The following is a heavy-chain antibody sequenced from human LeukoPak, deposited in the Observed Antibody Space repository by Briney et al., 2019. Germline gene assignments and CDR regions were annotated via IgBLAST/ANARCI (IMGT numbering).Heavy chain of an antibody. D-gene: IGHD2-2*01. J-gene: IGHJ4*02. V-gene: IGHV3-21*06. CDR1: GFTFRSYN. CDR2: ISTTTNYI. Sequence: GGSLRLFCAASGFTFRSYNMKWVRQAPGEGLEWVSFISTTTNYIYYADSVKGRFTISRDNAKNSLYLQMNSLRGEDAALSFCARTGVCSTTSCDGGYDYWGEGTLVTVSS. CDR3: ARTGVCSTTSCDGGYDY.